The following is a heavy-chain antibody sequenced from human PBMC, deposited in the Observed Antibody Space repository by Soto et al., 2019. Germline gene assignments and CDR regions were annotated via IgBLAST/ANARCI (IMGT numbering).Heavy chain of an antibody. J-gene: IGHJ3*02. V-gene: IGHV1-24*01. CDR1: GYTLTELS. CDR2: FDPEDGET. CDR3: ATGRIDVTIFGVVIIHDAFDI. Sequence: ASVKVSCKVSGYTLTELSMHWVRQAPGKGLEWMGGFDPEDGETIYAQKFQGRVTMTEDTSTDTAYMELSSLRSEDTAVYYCATGRIDVTIFGVVIIHDAFDIWGEGTMFTVPS. D-gene: IGHD3-3*01.